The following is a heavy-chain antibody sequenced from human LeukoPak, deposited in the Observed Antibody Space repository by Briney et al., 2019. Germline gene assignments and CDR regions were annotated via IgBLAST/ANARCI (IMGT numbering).Heavy chain of an antibody. CDR2: INPNSGGT. CDR3: ARDKLERPNAFDI. J-gene: IGHJ3*02. CDR1: GYTFTGYY. V-gene: IGHV1-2*02. Sequence: ASVKVSCKASGYTFTGYYMHWVRQAPGQGLEWMGWINPNSGGTNYAQKFQGRVTMTRDTSISTAYMELSRLRSDDTAVYYCARDKLERPNAFDIWGQGTMVTVSS. D-gene: IGHD1-1*01.